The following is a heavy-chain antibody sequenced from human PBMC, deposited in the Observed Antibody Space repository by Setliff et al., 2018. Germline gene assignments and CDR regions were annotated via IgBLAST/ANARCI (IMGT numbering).Heavy chain of an antibody. CDR1: GGSISSSSYY. J-gene: IGHJ4*02. Sequence: PSETLSLTCTVSGGSISSSSYYWGWIRQPPGKGLEWIGSIYYSGSTYYNPSLKSRVTISVGTSKNQFSLKLSSVTAADTAVYYCASRATYYNFWSGYYLYWGQGTLVTVSS. CDR3: ASRATYYNFWSGYYLY. D-gene: IGHD3-3*01. CDR2: IYYSGST. V-gene: IGHV4-39*07.